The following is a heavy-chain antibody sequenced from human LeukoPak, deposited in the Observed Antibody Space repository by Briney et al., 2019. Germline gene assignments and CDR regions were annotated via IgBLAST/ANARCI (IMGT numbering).Heavy chain of an antibody. V-gene: IGHV3-53*01. CDR2: IYSGGST. CDR1: GFTVSSNY. D-gene: IGHD5-18*01. Sequence: GGSLRLSCAASGFTVSSNYMSWVRQAPGKGLEWVSVIYSGGSTYYADSVKGRFTIFRDNSKNTLYLQMNSLRAEDTAVYYCAKDRNTAMASLFDYWGQGTPVTVSS. CDR3: AKDRNTAMASLFDY. J-gene: IGHJ4*02.